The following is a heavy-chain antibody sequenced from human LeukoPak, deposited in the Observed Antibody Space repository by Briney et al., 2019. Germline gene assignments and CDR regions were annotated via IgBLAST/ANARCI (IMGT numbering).Heavy chain of an antibody. CDR3: AKDLVYYDFWSGYYKDYYYYMDV. D-gene: IGHD3-3*01. Sequence: GALRLSCAASGFTFSSYAMSWVRPAPGKGLEWVSAISGSGGSTYYADSVKGRFTISRDNSKNTLYLQMNSLRAEDTAVYYCAKDLVYYDFWSGYYKDYYYYMDVWGKGTTVTVSS. CDR2: ISGSGGST. V-gene: IGHV3-23*01. J-gene: IGHJ6*03. CDR1: GFTFSSYA.